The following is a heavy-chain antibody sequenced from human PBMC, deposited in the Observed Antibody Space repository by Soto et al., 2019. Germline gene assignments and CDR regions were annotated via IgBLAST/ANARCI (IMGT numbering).Heavy chain of an antibody. D-gene: IGHD2-15*01. Sequence: EVQLVESGGGLVQPGGSLRLSCAASGFTVSSNYMSWVRQAPGKGLEWISVIYFGGSTYYADSVKGRFTISRDNSKNTLYLQMDSLRADATAKSSCASAAYVSLLVVPFYYTVVWGSGTAVP. CDR2: IYFGGST. CDR3: ASAAYVSLLVVPFYYTVV. CDR1: GFTVSSNY. V-gene: IGHV3-66*01. J-gene: IGHJ6*03.